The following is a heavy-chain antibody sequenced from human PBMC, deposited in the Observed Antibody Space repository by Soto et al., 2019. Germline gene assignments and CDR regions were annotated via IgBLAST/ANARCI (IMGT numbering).Heavy chain of an antibody. Sequence: GGSLRLSCAASGFTFSSYWMHWVRQAPGKGLVWVSRINSDGSSTSYADSVKGRFTISRDNAKNTLYLQMNSLRAEDTAVNYCARDRGYCSSTSCYGMDVWGQGTTVTVSS. CDR3: ARDRGYCSSTSCYGMDV. CDR2: INSDGSST. J-gene: IGHJ6*02. V-gene: IGHV3-74*01. CDR1: GFTFSSYW. D-gene: IGHD2-2*03.